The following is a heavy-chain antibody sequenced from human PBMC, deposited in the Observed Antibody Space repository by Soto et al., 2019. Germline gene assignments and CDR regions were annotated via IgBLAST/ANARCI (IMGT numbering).Heavy chain of an antibody. CDR2: ISAYNGNT. J-gene: IGHJ4*02. CDR1: GYTFTSYG. V-gene: IGHV1-18*01. CDR3: ARDNDILTGHPSDY. D-gene: IGHD3-9*01. Sequence: ASVKVSCKASGYTFTSYGISWVRQAPGQGLEWMGWISAYNGNTNYAQKLQGRVTMTTDTSTSTAYMELRSLRSDDTAAYYCARDNDILTGHPSDYWGQGTLVTVSS.